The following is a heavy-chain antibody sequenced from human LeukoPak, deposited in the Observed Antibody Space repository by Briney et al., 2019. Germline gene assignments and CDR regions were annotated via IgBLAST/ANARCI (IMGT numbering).Heavy chain of an antibody. CDR3: ARDSSSEGSFDY. V-gene: IGHV3-73*01. Sequence: PGGSLRLSCSASGFTFKSYAMHWVRQASGKGLEWIGRIRSKANNYATAYADSLKGRFTVSRDDSKNTAYLQMNSLKTEDTAVYYCARDSSSEGSFDYWGQGTLVTVSS. D-gene: IGHD6-6*01. CDR1: GFTFKSYA. J-gene: IGHJ4*02. CDR2: IRSKANNYAT.